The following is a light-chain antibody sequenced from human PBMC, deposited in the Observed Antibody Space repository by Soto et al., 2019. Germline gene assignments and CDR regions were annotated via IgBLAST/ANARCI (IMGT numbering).Light chain of an antibody. J-gene: IGKJ4*01. CDR2: ATS. CDR1: QDFANY. Sequence: DIQLTQSPSFLSASVGDRVTITCRASQDFANYLAWYQQKPGKAPKFLIYATSTFQSGLPSRFSGSGSGTEFTLTISSLQPEDFATYYCQQVNSYPLTFGGGTKVEIK. V-gene: IGKV1-9*01. CDR3: QQVNSYPLT.